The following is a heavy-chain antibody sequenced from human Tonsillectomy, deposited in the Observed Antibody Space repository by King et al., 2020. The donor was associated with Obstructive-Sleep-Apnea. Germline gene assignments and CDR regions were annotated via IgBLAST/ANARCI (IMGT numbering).Heavy chain of an antibody. CDR1: GYRFTSYW. Sequence: VQLVESGAEVKKPGESLRISCKGSGYRFTSYWISWVRQMPGKGLEWMGRIEPSDSYTHYSSSFQGHVTISADKSISTAYLQWSSLRASDTAMYYCARHLSGGSSGGFSVPFDYGGQGTLVTVSS. CDR3: ARHLSGGSSGGFSVPFDY. CDR2: IEPSDSYT. D-gene: IGHD6-19*01. J-gene: IGHJ4*02. V-gene: IGHV5-10-1*03.